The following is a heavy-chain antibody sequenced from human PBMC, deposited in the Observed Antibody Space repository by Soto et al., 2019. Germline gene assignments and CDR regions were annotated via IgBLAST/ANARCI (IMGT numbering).Heavy chain of an antibody. CDR2: VNPILTMS. V-gene: IGHV1-69*02. CDR3: ATNKGSGFRAFDY. J-gene: IGHJ4*02. D-gene: IGHD3-10*01. Sequence: QVQLVQSGAEVRKPGSAVRVSCKASADTFNFYTINWVRQAPGLGLEWVGRVNPILTMSNYARHFDGRVTITADKSTTTAYMELRSLRSDDTAIYYCATNKGSGFRAFDYLGQGALVTVSS. CDR1: ADTFNFYT.